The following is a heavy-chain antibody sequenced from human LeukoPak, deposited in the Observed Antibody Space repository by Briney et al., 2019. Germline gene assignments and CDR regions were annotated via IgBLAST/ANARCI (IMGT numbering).Heavy chain of an antibody. D-gene: IGHD3-3*01. Sequence: PGGSLRLSCAASGFTFSSYAMNWVRQAPGKGLEWVSAISGSGGSTYYADSVKGRFTISRDNSKNTLYLQMNSLRAEDTAVYYCARDLPGRFRLRFLEWLSYGMDVWGQGTTVTVSS. J-gene: IGHJ6*02. CDR2: ISGSGGST. V-gene: IGHV3-23*01. CDR1: GFTFSSYA. CDR3: ARDLPGRFRLRFLEWLSYGMDV.